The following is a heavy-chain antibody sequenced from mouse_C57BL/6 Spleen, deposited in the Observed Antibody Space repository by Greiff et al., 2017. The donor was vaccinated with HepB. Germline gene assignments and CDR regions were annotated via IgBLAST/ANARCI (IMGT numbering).Heavy chain of an antibody. CDR1: GFTFSSYA. V-gene: IGHV5-4*01. J-gene: IGHJ2*01. CDR2: ISDGGSYT. D-gene: IGHD1-1*01. CDR3: ARPRYYGSSFIFDY. Sequence: EVQRVESGGGLVKPGGSLKLPCAASGFTFSSYAMSWVRQTPEKRLEWVATISDGGSYTYYPDNVKGRFTISRDNAKNNLYLQMSHLKSEDTAMYYCARPRYYGSSFIFDYWGQGTTLTVSS.